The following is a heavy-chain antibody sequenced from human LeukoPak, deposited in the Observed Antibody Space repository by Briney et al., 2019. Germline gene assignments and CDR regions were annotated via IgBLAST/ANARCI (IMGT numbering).Heavy chain of an antibody. CDR1: GFTVSSNY. CDR2: IYSSGNT. CDR3: ARDATRDFAFDI. V-gene: IGHV3-53*01. D-gene: IGHD1-1*01. J-gene: IGHJ3*02. Sequence: GGSLRLSCAACGFTVSSNYMSWVRQAPGKGLEWVSVIYSSGNTYYADSVKGRFTISRDNSKNTLFLQMNSLRAEDTAVYYCARDATRDFAFDIWGQGTVVTVSS.